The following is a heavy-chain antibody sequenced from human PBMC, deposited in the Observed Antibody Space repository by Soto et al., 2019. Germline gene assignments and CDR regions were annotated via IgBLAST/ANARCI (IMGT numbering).Heavy chain of an antibody. D-gene: IGHD3-16*01. CDR2: MNPGSGDT. V-gene: IGHV1-8*01. Sequence: DSVKVSCKASGYSFTKNDVSWVRLATGQGLEWMGWMNPGSGDTGYAQKFQGRVTMTRDISIATAYMELSSLRSDETAIYYCARMETFGSLNWFDPWGQGTLVTVSS. CDR1: GYSFTKND. CDR3: ARMETFGSLNWFDP. J-gene: IGHJ5*02.